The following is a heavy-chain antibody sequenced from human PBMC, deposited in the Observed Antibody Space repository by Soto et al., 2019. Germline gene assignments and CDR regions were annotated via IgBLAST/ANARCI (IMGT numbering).Heavy chain of an antibody. CDR2: VNHSGST. D-gene: IGHD3-10*01. J-gene: IGHJ5*02. CDR1: GGSFSGYY. Sequence: SETLSLTCAVYGGSFSGYYWSWIRQPPGKGLEWNGEVNHSGSTNYNPSRKSRVTISVDTSKNQFSLKLSSVTAADTAVYYCARGLRNYYGSGSYYGTRCFDPWGQGTLVTVSS. CDR3: ARGLRNYYGSGSYYGTRCFDP. V-gene: IGHV4-34*01.